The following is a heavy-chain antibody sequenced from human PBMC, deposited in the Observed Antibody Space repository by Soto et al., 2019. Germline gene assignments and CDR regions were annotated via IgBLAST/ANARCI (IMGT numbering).Heavy chain of an antibody. Sequence: EVQLVESGGGLVKPGGSLRLSCAASGFTSSGYSMHWVRQAPRKGLEWVSSISGSSTNIYYADSVKGLFTISRDNAKNSLYLQMNSLRAEDTAVYYCARHSEMYYDFWNGYSFGAFDIWGHGTMVTVSS. CDR2: ISGSSTNI. CDR1: GFTSSGYS. D-gene: IGHD3-3*01. V-gene: IGHV3-21*01. J-gene: IGHJ3*02. CDR3: ARHSEMYYDFWNGYSFGAFDI.